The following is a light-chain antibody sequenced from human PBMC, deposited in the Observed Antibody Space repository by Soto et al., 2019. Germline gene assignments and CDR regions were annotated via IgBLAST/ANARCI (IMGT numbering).Light chain of an antibody. V-gene: IGKV2-30*02. CDR2: KVS. CDR1: QSLVHSDGVTY. Sequence: VVMTQSPLSLPVTLGQPASISCRSSQSLVHSDGVTYLNWFHQRPGQSPRRLIYKVSNRDSGVPDRFSCSGTRTDFTLRISRVEADDVGVYYCLQTTHSLYSFGQGTKVDIK. CDR3: LQTTHSLYS. J-gene: IGKJ2*01.